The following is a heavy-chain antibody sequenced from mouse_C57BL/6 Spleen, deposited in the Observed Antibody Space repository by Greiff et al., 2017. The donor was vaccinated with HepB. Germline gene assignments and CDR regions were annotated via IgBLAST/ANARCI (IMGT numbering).Heavy chain of an antibody. D-gene: IGHD2-1*01. J-gene: IGHJ1*03. V-gene: IGHV1-64*01. CDR1: GYTFTSYW. Sequence: QVQLKQPGAELVKPGASVKLSCKASGYTFTSYWMHWVKQRPGQGLEWIGMIHPNSGSTNYNEKFKSKATLTVDKSSSTAYMQLSSLTSEDSAVYYCARYGIWGYFDVWGTGTTVTVSS. CDR2: IHPNSGST. CDR3: ARYGIWGYFDV.